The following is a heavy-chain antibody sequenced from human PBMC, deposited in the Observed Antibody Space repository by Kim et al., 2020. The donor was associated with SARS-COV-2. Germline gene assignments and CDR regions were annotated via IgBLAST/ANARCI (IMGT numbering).Heavy chain of an antibody. J-gene: IGHJ6*02. D-gene: IGHD6-19*01. V-gene: IGHV3-11*01. CDR3: ARSKGIAVAAPRTHYYYYGMDV. CDR1: GFTFSDYY. Sequence: GGSLRLSCAASGFTFSDYYMSWIRQAPGKGLEWVSYISSSGSTIYYADSVKGRFTISRDNAKNSLYLQMNSLRAEDTAVYYCARSKGIAVAAPRTHYYYYGMDVWGQGTTVTVSS. CDR2: ISSSGSTI.